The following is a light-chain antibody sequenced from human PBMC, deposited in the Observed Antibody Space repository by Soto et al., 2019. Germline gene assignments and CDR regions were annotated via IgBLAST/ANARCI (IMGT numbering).Light chain of an antibody. V-gene: IGKV3D-20*01. CDR1: KSVTSGY. Sequence: EIVLTQSPATLSLSPGERATLSCGASKSVTSGYLAWYKQKPGLAPRLLIYDASYRTTGIPDRFSGSGSGTDITFTISRLEPEDDEVDYCQQYGSSTHTFGQGTKLEIK. J-gene: IGKJ2*01. CDR3: QQYGSSTHT. CDR2: DAS.